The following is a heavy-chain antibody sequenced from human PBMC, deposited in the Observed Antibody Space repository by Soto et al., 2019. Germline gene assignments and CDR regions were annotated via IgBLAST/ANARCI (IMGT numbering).Heavy chain of an antibody. V-gene: IGHV3-23*01. CDR3: AKGSITMVRGVISFDI. CDR1: GFTFSSYA. D-gene: IGHD3-10*01. CDR2: ISGSGGST. Sequence: WGSLRLSCAASGFTFSSYAMSWVRQAPGKGLEWVSAISGSGGSTYYADSVKGRFTISRDNSKNTLYLQMNSLRAEDTAVYYCAKGSITMVRGVISFDIWGQGTMVTVSS. J-gene: IGHJ3*02.